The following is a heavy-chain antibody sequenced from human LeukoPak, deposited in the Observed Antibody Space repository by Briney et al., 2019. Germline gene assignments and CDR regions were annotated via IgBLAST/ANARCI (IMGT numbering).Heavy chain of an antibody. D-gene: IGHD3-22*01. CDR3: ARDLGSSGYYSGYYYYGMDV. CDR2: LYSGGNT. Sequence: GGSLRLSCAVSGFTVSSNYMSWVRQAPGKGLEWVSVLYSGGNTYYADSVKGRFTISRDNSKNTLYLQMNSLRAEDTAVYYCARDLGSSGYYSGYYYYGMDVWGQGTTVTVSS. V-gene: IGHV3-66*01. CDR1: GFTVSSNY. J-gene: IGHJ6*02.